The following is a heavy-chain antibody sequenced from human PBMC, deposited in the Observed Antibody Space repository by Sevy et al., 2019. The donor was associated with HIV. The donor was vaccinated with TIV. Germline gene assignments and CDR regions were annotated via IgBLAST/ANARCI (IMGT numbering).Heavy chain of an antibody. Sequence: GGSVRLSCAASGFTFSSYWMSWVRQAPGKGLEWVANIKQDGSEKYYVDSVKGRFTISRDNAKNSLYLQMNSLRAEDTAGYYCARDRWGKEYFQHWGQGTLVTVSS. J-gene: IGHJ1*01. D-gene: IGHD3-16*01. CDR1: GFTFSSYW. V-gene: IGHV3-7*01. CDR2: IKQDGSEK. CDR3: ARDRWGKEYFQH.